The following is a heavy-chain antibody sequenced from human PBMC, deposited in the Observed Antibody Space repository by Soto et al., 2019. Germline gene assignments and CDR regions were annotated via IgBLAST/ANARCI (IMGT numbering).Heavy chain of an antibody. CDR1: GDSVSSNSAA. J-gene: IGHJ6*02. D-gene: IGHD3-3*01. CDR3: ARAPQFWSGQYYYYYYGMDV. V-gene: IGHV6-1*01. Sequence: PSQTLSLTCAISGDSVSSNSAAWNGIRQSPSRGLEWLGRTYYRSKWYNDYAVSVKSRITINPDTSKNQFSLQLNSVTPEDTAVYYCARAPQFWSGQYYYYYYGMDVWGQGTTVTVSS. CDR2: TYYRSKWYN.